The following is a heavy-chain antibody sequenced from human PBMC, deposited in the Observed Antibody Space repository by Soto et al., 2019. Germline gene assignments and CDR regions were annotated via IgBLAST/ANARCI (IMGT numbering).Heavy chain of an antibody. CDR2: IYHSGST. Sequence: PSETLSLTCAVSGGPISSGGYSWSWIRQPPGKGLEWIGYIYHSGSTYYNPSLKSRVTISVDRSKNQFSLKLSSVTAADTAVYYCARGYYFDYWGQGTPVTVSS. J-gene: IGHJ4*02. CDR1: GGPISSGGYS. V-gene: IGHV4-30-2*01. CDR3: ARGYYFDY.